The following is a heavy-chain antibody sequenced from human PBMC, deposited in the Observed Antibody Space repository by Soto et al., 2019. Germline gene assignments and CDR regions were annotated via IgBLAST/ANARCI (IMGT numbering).Heavy chain of an antibody. Sequence: SETLSLTCAVYGGSFSGYYWSWIRQPPGKGLEWIGEINHSGSTNYNPSLKSRVTISVDTSKNQFSLKLSSVTAADTAVYYCARNNWAKDYYYYMDVWGKGTTVTVSS. D-gene: IGHD1-20*01. CDR1: GGSFSGYY. V-gene: IGHV4-34*01. CDR3: ARNNWAKDYYYYMDV. CDR2: INHSGST. J-gene: IGHJ6*03.